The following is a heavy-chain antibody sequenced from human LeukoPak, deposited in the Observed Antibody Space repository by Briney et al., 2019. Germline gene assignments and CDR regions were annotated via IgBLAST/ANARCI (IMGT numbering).Heavy chain of an antibody. CDR3: AGNYKQWLGWYYFDY. Sequence: ASVKVSCKDSGYTFATYAMNWVRQAPGQGLEWMGWINTNTGNPTYAQGFTGRFVFSLDTSVSTAYLQISSLKAEDTAVYYCAGNYKQWLGWYYFDYWGQGTLVTVSS. J-gene: IGHJ4*02. CDR2: INTNTGNP. D-gene: IGHD6-19*01. CDR1: GYTFATYA. V-gene: IGHV7-4-1*02.